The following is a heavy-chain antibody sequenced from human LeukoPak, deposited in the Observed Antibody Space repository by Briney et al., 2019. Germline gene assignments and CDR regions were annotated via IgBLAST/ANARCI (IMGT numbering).Heavy chain of an antibody. CDR3: AKAAALGYCTGGSCYSGY. Sequence: HAGGSLRLSCAASVFTFSSYAMSWVRQAPGKGLEWVSALSGSGGSTYYADSVKGRFTISRDNSKNTLYLQMNSLRAEDTAVYYCAKAAALGYCTGGSCYSGYWGQGTLVTVSS. D-gene: IGHD2-15*01. J-gene: IGHJ4*02. CDR2: LSGSGGST. CDR1: VFTFSSYA. V-gene: IGHV3-23*01.